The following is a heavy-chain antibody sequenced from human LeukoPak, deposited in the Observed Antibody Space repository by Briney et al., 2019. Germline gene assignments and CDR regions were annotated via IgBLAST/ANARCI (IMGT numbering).Heavy chain of an antibody. V-gene: IGHV3-9*01. J-gene: IGHJ4*02. Sequence: GGSLRLSCAASGFTFDDYAMHWVRQAPGKGLEWVSGISWNSGSIGYADSVKGRFTISRDNAKSSLYLQMNSLRAEDTALYYCAKDFLYYDSSGSFDYWGQGTLVTVSS. D-gene: IGHD3-22*01. CDR2: ISWNSGSI. CDR1: GFTFDDYA. CDR3: AKDFLYYDSSGSFDY.